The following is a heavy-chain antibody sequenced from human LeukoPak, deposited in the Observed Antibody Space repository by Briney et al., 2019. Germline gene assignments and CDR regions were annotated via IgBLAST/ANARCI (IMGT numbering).Heavy chain of an antibody. CDR1: GDSIRSYY. Sequence: SETLSLTCTVSGDSIRSYYWSWIRQPPGKGLEWIGNIHYSGSTKYNSSLKSRVTISVDTSNNQFSLGVTSLTAADTAVYYCARLGALHDAFDVWGQGTLVTVSS. J-gene: IGHJ3*01. V-gene: IGHV4-59*12. D-gene: IGHD3-16*01. CDR2: IHYSGST. CDR3: ARLGALHDAFDV.